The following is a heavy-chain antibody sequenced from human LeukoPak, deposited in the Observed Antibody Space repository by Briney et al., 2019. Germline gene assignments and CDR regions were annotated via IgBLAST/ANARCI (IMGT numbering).Heavy chain of an antibody. V-gene: IGHV4-39*01. Sequence: SETLSLTCTVSGGSISSSSYYWGWIRQPPGKGLEWIGSIYYSGSTYYNPSLKSRVTISVDTSKNQFSLKLSYVTAADTAVYYCASRPAKWLRFYDYYYYYMDVWGKGTTVTVSS. J-gene: IGHJ6*03. CDR3: ASRPAKWLRFYDYYYYYMDV. CDR2: IYYSGST. CDR1: GGSISSSSYY. D-gene: IGHD5-12*01.